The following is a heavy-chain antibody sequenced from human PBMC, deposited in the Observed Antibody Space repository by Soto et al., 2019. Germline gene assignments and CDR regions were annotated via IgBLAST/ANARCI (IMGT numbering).Heavy chain of an antibody. CDR3: ATERDGCQADYYYGMDV. Sequence: QVELVQSGAAVKKPGSSVRVSCKASGGTFNSYAFSWVRQAPGQGLEWMGRVIPLRGTTNLAQKFQGRVTITTDEATSTVYMGVSRLRSEDTAVYYCATERDGCQADYYYGMDVWGQWTTVSVSS. D-gene: IGHD5-12*01. J-gene: IGHJ6*02. CDR1: GGTFNSYA. V-gene: IGHV1-69*01. CDR2: VIPLRGTT.